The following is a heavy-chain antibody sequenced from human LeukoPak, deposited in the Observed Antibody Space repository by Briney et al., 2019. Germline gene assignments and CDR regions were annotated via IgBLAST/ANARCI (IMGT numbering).Heavy chain of an antibody. D-gene: IGHD5-24*01. Sequence: SETLSLTCTVSGGSISSYYWSWIRQPPEKGLEWIGYIYYSGSTNYNPSLKSRVTISVDTSKNQFSLKLSSVTAADTAVYYCARASLATILFDYWGQGTLVTVSS. V-gene: IGHV4-59*01. CDR3: ARASLATILFDY. CDR1: GGSISSYY. J-gene: IGHJ4*02. CDR2: IYYSGST.